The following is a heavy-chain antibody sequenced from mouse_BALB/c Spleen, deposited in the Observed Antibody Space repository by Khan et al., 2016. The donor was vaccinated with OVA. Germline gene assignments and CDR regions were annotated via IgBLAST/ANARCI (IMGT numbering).Heavy chain of an antibody. J-gene: IGHJ3*01. V-gene: IGHV1-77*01. CDR2: ISPGSGDT. CDR3: ARSNYVGYTFAY. D-gene: IGHD1-2*01. CDR1: GYTFTDYY. Sequence: QMQLEESGAELARPGASVKLSCKASGYTFTDYYINWVKQRTGQGLEWIGEISPGSGDTYYNERFKSKATLTADKSSSTAYMQLSSLTSEASAVYFCARSNYVGYTFAYWGQGTLVTVSA.